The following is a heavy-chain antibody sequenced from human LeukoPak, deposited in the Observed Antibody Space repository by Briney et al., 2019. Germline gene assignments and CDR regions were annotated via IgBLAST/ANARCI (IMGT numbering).Heavy chain of an antibody. V-gene: IGHV1-8*01. CDR2: MNPNSGNT. J-gene: IGHJ4*02. D-gene: IGHD3-3*01. Sequence: ASVKVSCKASGYTFTSYDINWVRQATGQGLEWMGWMNPNSGNTGYAQKFQGRVTITRDTSISTAFMELSSLRSDDTAVYYCARTLGDSHFDYWGQGTLVTVSS. CDR1: GYTFTSYD. CDR3: ARTLGDSHFDY.